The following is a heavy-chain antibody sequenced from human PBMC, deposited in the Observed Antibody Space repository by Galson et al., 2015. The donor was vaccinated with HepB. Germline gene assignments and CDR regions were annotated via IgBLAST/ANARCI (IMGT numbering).Heavy chain of an antibody. V-gene: IGHV1-18*01. CDR2: FSAHSGNT. Sequence: SVKVSCKASRYTFTDYDISWVRQAPGQGLEWLGWFSAHSGNTKYAQKFKGHVAMTRDTATGTAYVELRSLRSDDTAIYYRARHSLVSVDALDIWGQGTMVTVSS. J-gene: IGHJ3*02. D-gene: IGHD2-21*01. CDR3: ARHSLVSVDALDI. CDR1: RYTFTDYD.